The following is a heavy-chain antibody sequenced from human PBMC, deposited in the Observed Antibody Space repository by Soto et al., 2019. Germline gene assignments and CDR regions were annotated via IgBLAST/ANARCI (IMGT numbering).Heavy chain of an antibody. V-gene: IGHV3-23*01. J-gene: IGHJ6*02. CDR3: AKPTGFYYYYAMDV. CDR2: ISASGGTT. CDR1: GFTLSSCG. Sequence: EVQLLESGGGLVQPGGSLRLSCATSGFTLSSCGMNWVRQAPGKGLEWVSGISASGGTTYYADSVKGRFTISGDNSKNALWLQMNSLRAEDTAVYYCAKPTGFYYYYAMDVWGQGTTVTVSS.